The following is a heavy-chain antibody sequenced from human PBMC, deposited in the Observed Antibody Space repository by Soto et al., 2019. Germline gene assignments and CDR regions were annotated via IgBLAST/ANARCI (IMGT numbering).Heavy chain of an antibody. D-gene: IGHD3-3*01. CDR1: GFTFSNAW. CDR2: IKSKTDGGTT. CDR3: TTDLGSRGYYDFWSGYYRKGGLAY. J-gene: IGHJ4*02. V-gene: IGHV3-15*01. Sequence: GGSLRLSCAASGFTFSNAWMSWVRQAPGRGLEWVGRIKSKTDGGTTDYAAPVKGRSTISRDDSKNTLYLQMNSLKAEDTAVYYCTTDLGSRGYYDFWSGYYRKGGLAYWGQGTLVTVSS.